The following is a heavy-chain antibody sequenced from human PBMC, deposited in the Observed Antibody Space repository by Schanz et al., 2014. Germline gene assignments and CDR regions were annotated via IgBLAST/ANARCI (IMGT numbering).Heavy chain of an antibody. CDR1: GFTFSDHY. J-gene: IGHJ4*02. V-gene: IGHV3-23*04. CDR3: AKDLAAVGVFDY. D-gene: IGHD6-13*01. Sequence: VQLVESGGGVVQPGRSLRLSCAASGFTFSDHYMDWVRQAPGKGLEWVSGISGSGGSTYDADSVKGRFTISRDNSKNTLDLQMNSLRAEDTAIYYCAKDLAAVGVFDYWGQGSLVTVSP. CDR2: ISGSGGST.